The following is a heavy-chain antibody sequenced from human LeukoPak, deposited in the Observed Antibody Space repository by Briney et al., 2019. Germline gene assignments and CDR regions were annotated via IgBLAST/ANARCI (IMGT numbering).Heavy chain of an antibody. CDR2: IWNDGGNK. Sequence: GRSLRLSCAASGFTFSSYGMHWVRQAPGKGLEWVAVIWNDGGNKHYLDSVKGRFTISRDNSKNTLYLQMDSLRAEDTAVYYCARGNGHMFGYSDNWGQGTLVTASS. J-gene: IGHJ4*02. CDR3: ARGNGHMFGYSDN. D-gene: IGHD3-3*02. V-gene: IGHV3-33*01. CDR1: GFTFSSYG.